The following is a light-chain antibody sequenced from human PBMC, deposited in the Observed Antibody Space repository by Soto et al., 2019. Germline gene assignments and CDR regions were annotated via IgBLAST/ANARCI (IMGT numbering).Light chain of an antibody. CDR2: ASS. J-gene: IGKJ1*01. CDR1: YNIRDS. Sequence: DIQMTQSPSSLSASVGDRVTITCRANYNIRDSLNWYQQKPREAPKLLIYASSSLESGVPSRLSGSASGTDFTLTINSLQPEDFATYYCQQSYSTPLTFGQGTKVDIK. V-gene: IGKV1-39*01. CDR3: QQSYSTPLT.